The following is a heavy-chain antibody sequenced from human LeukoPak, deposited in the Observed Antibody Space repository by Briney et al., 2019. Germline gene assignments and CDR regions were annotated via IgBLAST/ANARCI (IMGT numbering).Heavy chain of an antibody. D-gene: IGHD2-2*01. V-gene: IGHV4-4*02. Sequence: SGTLSLTCAVSGGSISSSNWWSWVRQPPGKGLEWIGEIYHSGSTNYNPSLKSRVTISVDKSKNQFSLKLSSVTAADTAVYYCARVLGYCSSTSCYAQDYWGQGTLVTVSS. CDR2: IYHSGST. CDR3: ARVLGYCSSTSCYAQDY. J-gene: IGHJ4*02. CDR1: GGSISSSNW.